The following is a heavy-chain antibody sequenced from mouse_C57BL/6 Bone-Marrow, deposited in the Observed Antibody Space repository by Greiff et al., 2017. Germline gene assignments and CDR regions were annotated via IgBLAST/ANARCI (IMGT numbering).Heavy chain of an antibody. D-gene: IGHD3-3*01. Sequence: EVMLVESGAGLVKPGGSLKLSCAASGFTFSSYAMSWVRQTPEKRLEWVAYISSGGDYIYYADTVKGRFTISRDNARNTLYLQMSSLKSEDTAMYYCTRGTGWFAYWGQGTLVTVSA. CDR2: ISSGGDYI. V-gene: IGHV5-9-1*02. CDR3: TRGTGWFAY. J-gene: IGHJ3*01. CDR1: GFTFSSYA.